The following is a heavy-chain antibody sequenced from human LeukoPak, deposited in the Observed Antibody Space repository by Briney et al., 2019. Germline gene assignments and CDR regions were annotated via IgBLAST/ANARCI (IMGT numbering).Heavy chain of an antibody. D-gene: IGHD5-12*01. V-gene: IGHV4-59*01. CDR2: IYYSGST. CDR3: ARGGGYSGYDFGY. Sequence: SETLSLTCTVSDGSISSYYWSWIRQPPGKGLEWIGYIYYSGSTNYNPSLKSRVTISVDTSKNQFSLNLSSVTAADTAVYYCARGGGYSGYDFGYWGQGTLVTVSS. CDR1: DGSISSYY. J-gene: IGHJ4*02.